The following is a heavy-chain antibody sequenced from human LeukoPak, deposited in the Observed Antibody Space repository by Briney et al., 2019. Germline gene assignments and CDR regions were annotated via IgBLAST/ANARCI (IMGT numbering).Heavy chain of an antibody. CDR2: INPSGGST. D-gene: IGHD2-2*01. Sequence: ASVKVSCKASGYTFTSYYMHWVRQAPGQGLEWMGIINPSGGSTSYAQKFQGRVTMTRDMSTSTVYMELSSLRSEDTAVYYCARTTEGYCSSASCFGFSYSYYMDVWGKGTTVTISS. J-gene: IGHJ6*03. CDR3: ARTTEGYCSSASCFGFSYSYYMDV. V-gene: IGHV1-46*01. CDR1: GYTFTSYY.